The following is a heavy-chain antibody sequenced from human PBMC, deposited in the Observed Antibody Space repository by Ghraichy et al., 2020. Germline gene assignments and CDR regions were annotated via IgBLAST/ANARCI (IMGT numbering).Heavy chain of an antibody. J-gene: IGHJ5*02. V-gene: IGHV4-31*03. Sequence: SETLSLTCTVSGGSISSGGYYWSWIRQHPGKGLEWIGYIYYSGSTYYNPSLKSRVTISVDTSKNQFSLKLSSVTAADTAVYYCAREGHSGYSYGYARYPWGQGTLVTVSS. D-gene: IGHD5-18*01. CDR1: GGSISSGGYY. CDR3: AREGHSGYSYGYARYP. CDR2: IYYSGST.